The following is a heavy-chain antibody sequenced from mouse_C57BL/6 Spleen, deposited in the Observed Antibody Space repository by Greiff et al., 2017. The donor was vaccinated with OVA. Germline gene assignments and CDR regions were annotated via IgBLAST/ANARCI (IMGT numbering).Heavy chain of an antibody. CDR2: ISDGGSYT. D-gene: IGHD2-14*01. J-gene: IGHJ2*01. CDR1: GFTFSSYA. V-gene: IGHV5-4*01. Sequence: DVHLVESGGGLVKPGGSLKLSCAASGFTFSSYAMSWVRQTPEKRLEWVATISDGGSYTYYPDNVKGRFTISRDNAKNTLYLQMSHLKSEDTAMYYCARDRYSLLFDYWGQGTTLTVSS. CDR3: ARDRYSLLFDY.